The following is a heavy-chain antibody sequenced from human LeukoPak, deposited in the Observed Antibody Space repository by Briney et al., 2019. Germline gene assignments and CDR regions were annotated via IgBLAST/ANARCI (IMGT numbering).Heavy chain of an antibody. CDR2: IYYSGST. CDR1: GGSISSGDYY. J-gene: IGHJ3*02. CDR3: ARVWDCSGGSCYSGDAFDI. Sequence: PSETLSRTCTVSGGSISSGDYYWSWIRQPPGKGLEWIGYIYYSGSTYYNPSLKSRVTISVDTSKNQFSLKLSSVTAADTAVYYCARVWDCSGGSCYSGDAFDIWGQGTMVTVSS. D-gene: IGHD2-15*01. V-gene: IGHV4-30-4*08.